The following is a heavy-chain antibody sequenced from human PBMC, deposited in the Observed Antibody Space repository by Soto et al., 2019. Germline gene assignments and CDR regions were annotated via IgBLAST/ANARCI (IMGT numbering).Heavy chain of an antibody. CDR3: VGPKRALLWWSFDY. D-gene: IGHD3-10*01. Sequence: GESLKISCKGSGYSFTSYWIGWVRQMPGKGLEWMGIIYPGDSGTRYSPSFQGQVTISADKSISTASLQWSSLKASDTAMYYCVGPKRALLWWSFDYWGQGTLVTVS. J-gene: IGHJ4*02. V-gene: IGHV5-51*01. CDR1: GYSFTSYW. CDR2: IYPGDSGT.